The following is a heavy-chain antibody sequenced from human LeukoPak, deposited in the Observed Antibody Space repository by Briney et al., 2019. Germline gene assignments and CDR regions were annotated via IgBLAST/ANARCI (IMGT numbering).Heavy chain of an antibody. V-gene: IGHV4-59*08. Sequence: SETLSPTCTVSGGSISSYYWNWIRQPPGKGLEWIGYIYYSGTTNYNPSLKSRVSMSVDTSKNQFSLKLSSVTAADTAVYYCARIQRITMIVVVITGVVDYWGQGTLVTVSS. CDR2: IYYSGTT. CDR1: GGSISSYY. CDR3: ARIQRITMIVVVITGVVDY. J-gene: IGHJ4*02. D-gene: IGHD3-22*01.